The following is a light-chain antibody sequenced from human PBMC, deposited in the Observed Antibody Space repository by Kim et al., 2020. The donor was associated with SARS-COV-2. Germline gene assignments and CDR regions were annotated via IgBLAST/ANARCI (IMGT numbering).Light chain of an antibody. CDR1: SGYSKYK. CDR3: GADHGSWRDFAVV. V-gene: IGLV9-49*01. CDR2: VGTGGIVG. Sequence: QPVLTQPPSVSASLGASVTLTCTLSSGYSKYKVDWYQQRPGKGPRFVMRVGTGGIVGSKGDGIPDRFSVLGSGLNRYLTIKNIQEEDESDYHCGADHGSWRDFAVVFGGGTKLTVL. J-gene: IGLJ2*01.